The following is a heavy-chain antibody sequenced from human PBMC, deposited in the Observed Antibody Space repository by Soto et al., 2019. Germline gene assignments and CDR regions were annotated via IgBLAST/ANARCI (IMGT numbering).Heavy chain of an antibody. V-gene: IGHV4-31*02. D-gene: IGHD2-15*01. CDR1: GGFISTGSYY. Sequence: SLPWTVSGGFISTGSYYWSWIRQHPWNGLEWMGYSYYSGSTYYNPSLKSRVTISVDTSKNQFSLKLSSVTAADTAVYYCAREPLTQAHCSGGSCYQNWYFDLWGRGTLVTVSS. CDR3: AREPLTQAHCSGGSCYQNWYFDL. J-gene: IGHJ2*01. CDR2: SYYSGST.